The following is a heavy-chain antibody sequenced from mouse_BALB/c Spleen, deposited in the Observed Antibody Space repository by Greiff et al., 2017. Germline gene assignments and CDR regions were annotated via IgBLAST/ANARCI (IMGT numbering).Heavy chain of an antibody. D-gene: IGHD3-1*01. CDR2: IDPENGDT. CDR1: GFNIKDYY. Sequence: EVQLQQSGAELVRPGALVKLSCKASGFNIKDYYMHWVKQRPEQGLEWIGWIDPENGDTEYAPKFQGKATMTADTSSNTAYLQLSSLTSEDTAVYYCNARGSGYPYAMDYWGQGTSVTVSS. CDR3: NARGSGYPYAMDY. J-gene: IGHJ4*01. V-gene: IGHV14-4*02.